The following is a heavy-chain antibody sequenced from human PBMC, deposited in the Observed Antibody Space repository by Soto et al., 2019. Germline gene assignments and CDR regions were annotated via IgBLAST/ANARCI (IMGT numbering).Heavy chain of an antibody. CDR1: GFTFSSYE. D-gene: IGHD2-15*01. CDR2: ISSSGSTI. Sequence: SLRLSCAASGFTFSSYEMNWVRQAPGKGLEWVSYISSSGSTIYYADSVKGRFTISRDNAKNSLYLQMNSLRAEDTAVYYCARVYCSGGSCYFAFDIWGQGTMVTVSS. V-gene: IGHV3-48*03. CDR3: ARVYCSGGSCYFAFDI. J-gene: IGHJ3*02.